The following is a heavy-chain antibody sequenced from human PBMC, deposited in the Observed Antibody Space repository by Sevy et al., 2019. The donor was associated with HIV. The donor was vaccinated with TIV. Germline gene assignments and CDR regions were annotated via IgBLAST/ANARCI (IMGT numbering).Heavy chain of an antibody. CDR3: AGDRFPWKKGSYSMYFDY. Sequence: GGSLRLCCAASGFTFSSYAMHWVRQAPGKGLEWVAVISYDGSNKYYADSGKGRFTIYRDNSKNTLYLQMNSLRAEDTAVYYCAGDRFPWKKGSYSMYFDYWGQGTLVTVSS. J-gene: IGHJ4*02. CDR2: ISYDGSNK. CDR1: GFTFSSYA. V-gene: IGHV3-30-3*01. D-gene: IGHD3-10*01.